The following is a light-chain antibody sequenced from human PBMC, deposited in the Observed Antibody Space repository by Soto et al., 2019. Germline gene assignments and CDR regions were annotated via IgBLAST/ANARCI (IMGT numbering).Light chain of an antibody. V-gene: IGLV2-14*01. CDR1: SSDVGGYNY. Sequence: QSALTQPASVSGSPGQSIPISCTGTSSDVGGYNYVSWYQQHPGKAPKLMIYEVSNRPSGVSNRFSGSKSGNTASLTISGLQAEDEADYYCSSYTSSSPVVFGGGTQLTVL. CDR2: EVS. CDR3: SSYTSSSPVV. J-gene: IGLJ2*01.